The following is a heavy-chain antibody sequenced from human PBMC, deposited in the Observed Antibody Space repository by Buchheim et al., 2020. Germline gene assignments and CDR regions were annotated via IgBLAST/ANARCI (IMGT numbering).Heavy chain of an antibody. CDR1: GYSFTGYH. Sequence: QVQLVQSGAEVKKPGASVKVSCKASGYSFTGYHMHWVRQAAGQGPEWMGVINRSGDSKTYAQKFQGRVNVTRDTSTRTVNMELSSLRSEDTAVYYCVRVGGLLGELSSPFDYWGQGTL. CDR3: VRVGGLLGELSSPFDY. CDR2: INRSGDSK. V-gene: IGHV1-46*03. J-gene: IGHJ4*02. D-gene: IGHD3-16*02.